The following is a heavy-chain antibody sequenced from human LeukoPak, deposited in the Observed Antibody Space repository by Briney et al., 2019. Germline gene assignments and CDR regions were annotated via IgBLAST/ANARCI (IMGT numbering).Heavy chain of an antibody. D-gene: IGHD4-17*01. CDR1: GFTFSSYE. Sequence: PGGSLRLSCAASGFTFSSYEMNWVRQAPGKGLEWVSYISSSGSTIYYADSVKGRFTISRDNAKNSLYLQVNSLRAEDTAVYYCASVEPDGDYPYYFDYWGQGTLVTVSS. V-gene: IGHV3-48*03. J-gene: IGHJ4*02. CDR3: ASVEPDGDYPYYFDY. CDR2: ISSSGSTI.